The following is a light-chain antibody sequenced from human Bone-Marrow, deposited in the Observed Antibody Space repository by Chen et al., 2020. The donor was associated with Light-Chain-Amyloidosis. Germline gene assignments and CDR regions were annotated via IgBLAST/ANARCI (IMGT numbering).Light chain of an antibody. V-gene: IGLV3-21*02. CDR1: NSGSTS. CDR3: QVWDRCSDRPV. CDR2: DDS. Sequence: SYVLTQPSSVSVAPGQTATIACGGINSGSTSVHWYQQTPGQAPLLVVYDDSDRPSGIPERLSGSNSGNTATLTISRVEAGDEADYYCQVWDRCSDRPVFGGGTKLTVL. J-gene: IGLJ3*02.